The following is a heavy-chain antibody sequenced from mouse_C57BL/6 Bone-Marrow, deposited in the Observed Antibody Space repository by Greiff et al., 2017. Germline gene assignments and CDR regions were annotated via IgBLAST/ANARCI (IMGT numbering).Heavy chain of an antibody. V-gene: IGHV1-64*01. CDR2: IHPNSGST. CDR1: GYTFTSYW. CDR3: AEELRREDYFDY. D-gene: IGHD2-4*01. Sequence: QVQLQQPGAELVKPGASVKLSCKASGYTFTSYWMHWVKQRPGQGLEWIGMIHPNSGSTNYNEKFKSKATLTVEKSSSTAYMQLSSLTSEDSAVYYCAEELRREDYFDYWGQGTTLTVSS. J-gene: IGHJ2*01.